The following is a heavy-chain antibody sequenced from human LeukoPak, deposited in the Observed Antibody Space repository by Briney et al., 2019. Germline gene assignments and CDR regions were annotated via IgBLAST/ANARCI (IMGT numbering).Heavy chain of an antibody. CDR1: GFTFSSYG. CDR2: ISSNGKNK. Sequence: SGGSLRLSCAASGFTFSSYGIHWVRQAPGKWLEWVALISSNGKNKDYADSVKGRFTISRDNSKNTLYLQMNSLRAEDTAVYYRARPMYYYDSSGSLAVWGQGTTVTVTS. V-gene: IGHV3-30*04. CDR3: ARPMYYYDSSGSLAV. J-gene: IGHJ6*02. D-gene: IGHD3-22*01.